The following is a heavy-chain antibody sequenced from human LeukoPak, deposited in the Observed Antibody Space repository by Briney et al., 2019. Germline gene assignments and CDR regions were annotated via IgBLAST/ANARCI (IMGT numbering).Heavy chain of an antibody. CDR1: GFTFSSYE. V-gene: IGHV3-48*03. D-gene: IGHD3-22*01. Sequence: PGGSLRLSCAASGFTFSSYEMNWVRQAPGKGLEWASYISSSGSTIYYADSVKGRFTISRDNAKNSLYLQMNSLRAEDTAVYYCARGDDSSGYSYDYWGQGTLVTVSS. CDR3: ARGDDSSGYSYDY. J-gene: IGHJ4*02. CDR2: ISSSGSTI.